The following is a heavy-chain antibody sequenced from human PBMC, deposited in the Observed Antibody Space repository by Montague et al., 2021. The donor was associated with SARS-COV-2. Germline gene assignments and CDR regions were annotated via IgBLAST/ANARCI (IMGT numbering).Heavy chain of an antibody. CDR1: GFTFGDYA. Sequence: SLRLSCAASGFTFGDYAMSWVRQAPGKGLEWVGFIRSKAYGGITEYAASVKGRFTISRDDSKSIAYLQMNSLKTEDTAVYYCTRGPDSSGWKYWGQGTLVTVSS. J-gene: IGHJ4*02. CDR2: IRSKAYGGIT. V-gene: IGHV3-49*04. D-gene: IGHD6-19*01. CDR3: TRGPDSSGWKY.